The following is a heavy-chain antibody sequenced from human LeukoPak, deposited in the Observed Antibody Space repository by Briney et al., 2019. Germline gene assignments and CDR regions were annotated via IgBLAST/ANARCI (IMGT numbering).Heavy chain of an antibody. CDR2: IYTSGST. CDR1: GGSISSNY. D-gene: IGHD3-16*01. Sequence: SETLSLTCTVSGGSISSNYWSWIRQPAGKGLEWIGRIYTSGSTNYNPSLESRVTMSVDTSKNQFSLKLSSVTAADTAVYYCARAVISFGAAVAKGFDCWGQGTLVTVSS. CDR3: ARAVISFGAAVAKGFDC. V-gene: IGHV4-4*07. J-gene: IGHJ4*02.